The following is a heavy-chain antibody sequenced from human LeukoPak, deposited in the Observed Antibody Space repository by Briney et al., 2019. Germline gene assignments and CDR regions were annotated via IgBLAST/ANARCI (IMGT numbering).Heavy chain of an antibody. CDR3: ARDPSSVTLYFFDY. V-gene: IGHV1-2*02. Sequence: ASVKISCKASGYTFRGNYIHWLRQAPGQGLEWMGWIDANNGDTKSAQKFQGRVTMSRDTSISTAYMDLSSLSPDDAAVYYCARDPSSVTLYFFDYWGEGTLVTVSS. CDR2: IDANNGDT. J-gene: IGHJ4*02. D-gene: IGHD4-11*01. CDR1: GYTFRGNY.